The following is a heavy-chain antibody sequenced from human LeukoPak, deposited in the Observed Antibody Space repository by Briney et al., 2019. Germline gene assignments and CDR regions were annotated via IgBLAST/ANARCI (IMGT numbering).Heavy chain of an antibody. J-gene: IGHJ6*02. CDR1: GFTFSSYS. D-gene: IGHD2-2*01. CDR2: IISSSSYI. CDR3: ARRGYCSSTSCYNRIYYGMDV. Sequence: GGSLRLSCAASGFTFSSYSMNWVRQAPGKGLEWVSSIISSSSYIYYADSVKGRFTISRDHAKNSLYLQMNSLRAEDTAVYYCARRGYCSSTSCYNRIYYGMDVWGQGTTVTVSS. V-gene: IGHV3-21*01.